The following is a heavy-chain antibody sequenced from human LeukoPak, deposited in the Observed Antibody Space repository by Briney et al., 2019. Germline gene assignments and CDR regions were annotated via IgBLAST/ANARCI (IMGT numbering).Heavy chain of an antibody. V-gene: IGHV4-4*02. CDR2: SYHSGST. D-gene: IGHD6-13*01. J-gene: IGHJ4*02. Sequence: KASGTLSLTCAVSGDSISSSNWWRWGRQPPGEGLGWIGESYHSGSTNYNPSLKSRVTISVDKSKNQFSLKLGSVTAADTAVYYCARDAHSSSWHNGYWGQGTLVTVSS. CDR1: GDSISSSNW. CDR3: ARDAHSSSWHNGY.